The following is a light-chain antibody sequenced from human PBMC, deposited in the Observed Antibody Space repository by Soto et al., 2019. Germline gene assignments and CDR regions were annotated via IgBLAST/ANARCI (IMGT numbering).Light chain of an antibody. CDR2: GAS. Sequence: EIVLTQSPGTLSLSPGERATLSCRASQIVSSSYLAWYQQKPGQAPRLLIYGASSRATGIPDRFSGSGSGTDFTLTISRMEPEDFAVYYCQQYGSSPRTFGQGIKVDI. CDR3: QQYGSSPRT. J-gene: IGKJ1*01. V-gene: IGKV3-20*01. CDR1: QIVSSSY.